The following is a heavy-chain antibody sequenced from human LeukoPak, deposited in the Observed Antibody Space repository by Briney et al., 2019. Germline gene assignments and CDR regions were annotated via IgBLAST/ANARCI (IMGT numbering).Heavy chain of an antibody. Sequence: GGSLRLSCAASGFTLSGFAMSWVRRTPGKGLEWVSGISGTGDNTLYADSVKGRFTIFRDNSKNTLYLEMNSLRAEDTAIYYCAKMKGHPLPKYYMDVWGQGTTVTVPS. CDR3: AKMKGHPLPKYYMDV. CDR1: GFTLSGFA. CDR2: ISGTGDNT. V-gene: IGHV3-23*01. D-gene: IGHD1-26*01. J-gene: IGHJ6*01.